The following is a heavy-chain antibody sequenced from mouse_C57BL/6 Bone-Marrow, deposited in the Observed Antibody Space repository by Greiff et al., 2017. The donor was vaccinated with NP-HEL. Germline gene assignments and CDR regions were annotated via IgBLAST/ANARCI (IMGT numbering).Heavy chain of an antibody. CDR3: ARWNYGSSSYFDY. V-gene: IGHV1-82*01. CDR1: GYAFSSSW. J-gene: IGHJ2*01. Sequence: VQLQQSGPELVKPGASVKISCKASGYAFSSSWMNWVKQRPGKGLEWIGRIYPGDGDTNYNGKFKGKATLTADKSSSTAYMQLSSLTSEDSAVYFCARWNYGSSSYFDYWGQGTTLTVSS. D-gene: IGHD1-1*01. CDR2: IYPGDGDT.